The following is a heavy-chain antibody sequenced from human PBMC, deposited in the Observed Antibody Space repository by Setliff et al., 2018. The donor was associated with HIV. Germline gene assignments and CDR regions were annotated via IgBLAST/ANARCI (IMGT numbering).Heavy chain of an antibody. CDR1: GGSISAYY. Sequence: SETLSLTCNVSGGSISAYYWSWVRRPPGKRLEWIGYIYSNGGTAYNPSLKSRVTISVDTPKNQFSLRLSSVTAAETAVYYCARGIENFWSGYIRWGPGTLVTVSS. V-gene: IGHV4-59*01. D-gene: IGHD3-3*01. CDR3: ARGIENFWSGYIR. CDR2: IYSNGGT. J-gene: IGHJ4*02.